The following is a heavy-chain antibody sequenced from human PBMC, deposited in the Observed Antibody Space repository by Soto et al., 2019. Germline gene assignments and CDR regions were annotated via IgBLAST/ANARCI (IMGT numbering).Heavy chain of an antibody. V-gene: IGHV1-69*12. Sequence: QVQLVQSGAEVKKPGSSVKVSCKASGGTFSSYAISWVRQAPGQGLEWMGGIIPIFGTANYAQKFQGRVTIXXDXSXXTADMELSSLRSEDTAVYYCARGDYSIYYYYGMDVWGQGTTVTVSS. D-gene: IGHD4-4*01. CDR3: ARGDYSIYYYYGMDV. J-gene: IGHJ6*02. CDR1: GGTFSSYA. CDR2: IIPIFGTA.